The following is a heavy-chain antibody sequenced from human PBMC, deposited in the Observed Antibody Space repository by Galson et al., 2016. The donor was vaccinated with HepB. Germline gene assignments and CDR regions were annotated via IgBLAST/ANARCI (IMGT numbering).Heavy chain of an antibody. Sequence: SLRLSCAASGFTFSSYDINWVRQAPGKGLEWVADISYTRCSIYYADSVKGRFTISRDNAKNTLYLQMNSLRDEDTAVYYCARGGRGDDYRAAFDIWGQGTMVTVSS. CDR2: ISYTRCSI. CDR3: ARGGRGDDYRAAFDI. J-gene: IGHJ3*02. V-gene: IGHV3-48*02. CDR1: GFTFSSYD. D-gene: IGHD3-16*01.